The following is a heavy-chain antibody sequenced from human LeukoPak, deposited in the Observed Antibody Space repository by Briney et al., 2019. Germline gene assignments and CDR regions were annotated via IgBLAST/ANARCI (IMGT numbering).Heavy chain of an antibody. V-gene: IGHV3-20*04. Sequence: PGGSLRLSCAASGFTFDDYGMSWVRQVPGKGLEWGSGINWNRGSTGYADSVKGRFTISRDNAKNSLYLQMNSLRAEDTALYYCARGLEGSGSYYNGYFDYWGQGTLVTVSS. CDR3: ARGLEGSGSYYNGYFDY. D-gene: IGHD3-10*01. J-gene: IGHJ4*02. CDR1: GFTFDDYG. CDR2: INWNRGST.